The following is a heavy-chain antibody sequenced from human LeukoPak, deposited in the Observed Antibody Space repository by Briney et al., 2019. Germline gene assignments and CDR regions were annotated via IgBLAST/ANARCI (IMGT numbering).Heavy chain of an antibody. V-gene: IGHV4-59*01. D-gene: IGHD3-9*01. J-gene: IGHJ2*01. CDR3: ARRTSYDILVGYEYWYFDL. CDR2: IYYSGST. CDR1: GGSISNYY. Sequence: PSETLSLTCTVSGGSISNYYWSWLRQPPGKRLEWIGYIYYSGSTNYNPSLKSRVTISVDTSKSHLSLKLSSVTAADTAVYYCARRTSYDILVGYEYWYFDLWGRGTLVTVSS.